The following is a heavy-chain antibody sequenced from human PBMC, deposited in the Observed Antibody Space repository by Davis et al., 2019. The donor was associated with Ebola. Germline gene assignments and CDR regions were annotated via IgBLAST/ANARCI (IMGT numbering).Heavy chain of an antibody. CDR3: ARRGTSSWYAGWFDP. CDR2: IYYSGST. Sequence: SETLSLTCTVSGGSVSSGSYYWSWIRQPPGKGLEWIGYIYYSGSTNYNPSLKSRVTISVDTSKNQFSLKLSSVTAADTAVYYCARRGTSSWYAGWFDPWGQGTLVTVSS. V-gene: IGHV4-61*01. CDR1: GGSVSSGSYY. D-gene: IGHD6-13*01. J-gene: IGHJ5*02.